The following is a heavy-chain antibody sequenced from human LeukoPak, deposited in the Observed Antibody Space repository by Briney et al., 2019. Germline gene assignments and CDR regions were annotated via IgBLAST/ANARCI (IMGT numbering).Heavy chain of an antibody. Sequence: GGSLRLSCAASGFTFSSYSMNWVRQAPGKGLEWVSSISSSSSYIYYADSVKGRFTISRDNAKNSLYLQMNSLRAEDTAVYYCARGLQYNDAFDIWGQGTMATVSS. CDR1: GFTFSSYS. J-gene: IGHJ3*02. V-gene: IGHV3-21*01. CDR2: ISSSSSYI. CDR3: ARGLQYNDAFDI. D-gene: IGHD1-1*01.